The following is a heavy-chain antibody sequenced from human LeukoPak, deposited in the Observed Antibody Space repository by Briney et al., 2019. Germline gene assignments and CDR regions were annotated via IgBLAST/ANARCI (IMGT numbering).Heavy chain of an antibody. V-gene: IGHV4-31*03. CDR3: ARVIVVVPIGVYHYYAMDV. J-gene: IGHJ6*02. CDR2: IYYRGST. CDR1: GGSISTGVYY. D-gene: IGHD2-2*01. Sequence: PSETLSLTCTAPGGSISTGVYYWAWIRQHRERGLEWIGYIYYRGSTHYNPSLQSRVTISVDTSKNQFSLNLNSVTAADTAVYYCARVIVVVPIGVYHYYAMDVWGQGTTVTVSS.